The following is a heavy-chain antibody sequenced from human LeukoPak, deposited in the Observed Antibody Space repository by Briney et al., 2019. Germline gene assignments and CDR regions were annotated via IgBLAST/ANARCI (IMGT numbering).Heavy chain of an antibody. V-gene: IGHV3-74*01. J-gene: IGHJ4*02. CDR1: GFTFSSYW. CDR3: ARDGPRAFDY. Sequence: GGSLRLSCAVSGFTFSSYWMHWVCQAPGKGLVWVSRIDRDGSRINYADSVKGRFTISRDNSKNTLYLQMNSLRAEDTAVYYCARDGPRAFDYWGQGTLVTVSS. CDR2: IDRDGSRI.